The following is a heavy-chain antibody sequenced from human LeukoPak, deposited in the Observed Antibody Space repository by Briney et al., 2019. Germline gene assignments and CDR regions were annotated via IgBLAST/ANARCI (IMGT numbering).Heavy chain of an antibody. J-gene: IGHJ4*02. D-gene: IGHD5-12*01. CDR1: GFTFSSYA. CDR2: ISGSGGST. V-gene: IGHV3-23*01. CDR3: ATDQVGDYDYFDF. Sequence: GGSLRLSCAASGFTFSSYAMSWVRQTPGKGLEWVSAISGSGGSTYYADSVKGRFTISRDNSRNTLYLQMNSLRAEDTAVYYCATDQVGDYDYFDFWGQGILVTVSS.